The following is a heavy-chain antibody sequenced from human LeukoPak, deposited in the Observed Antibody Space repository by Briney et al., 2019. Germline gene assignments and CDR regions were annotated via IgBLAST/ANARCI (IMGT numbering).Heavy chain of an antibody. V-gene: IGHV3-74*01. Sequence: GGSLRLSCAASGFTFSSYWMHWVRQAPGKGLVWVSRINSDGSSTTYADSVKGRFTISRDNAKNTLYLQMNSLRAEDTAVYYCARSTTMYGSGWNGLDYWGQGTLVTVSS. D-gene: IGHD6-19*01. J-gene: IGHJ4*02. CDR2: INSDGSST. CDR3: ARSTTMYGSGWNGLDY. CDR1: GFTFSSYW.